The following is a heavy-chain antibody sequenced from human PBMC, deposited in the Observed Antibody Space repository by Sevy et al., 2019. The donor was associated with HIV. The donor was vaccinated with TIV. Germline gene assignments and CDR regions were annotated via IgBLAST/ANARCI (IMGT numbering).Heavy chain of an antibody. CDR3: AKDYRITMIVVVITTGFDY. CDR2: ISWNSGSI. J-gene: IGHJ4*02. Sequence: GGSLRLSCAASGFSFHDHAMHWVRQAPGKGLEWVSGISWNSGSIGYADSVKGRFTISRDNAKQSIYLQMNSLRAEDTAVYYCAKDYRITMIVVVITTGFDYWGQGTLVTVSS. CDR1: GFSFHDHA. D-gene: IGHD3-22*01. V-gene: IGHV3-9*01.